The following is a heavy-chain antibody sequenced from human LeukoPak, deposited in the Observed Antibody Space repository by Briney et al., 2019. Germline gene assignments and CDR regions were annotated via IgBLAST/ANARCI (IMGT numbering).Heavy chain of an antibody. CDR1: GFTFSNSA. J-gene: IGHJ3*02. CDR3: ARRSAWNAFDI. CDR2: ISGSGGNT. V-gene: IGHV3-23*01. Sequence: GGSLRLSCAASGFTFSNSAMSWVRQAPGKGLEWVSVISGSGGNTDYADSVKGRFTISRDNSKNTLYLQVNSLRVEDTAVYYCARRSAWNAFDIWDQGTIVTVSS. D-gene: IGHD5-12*01.